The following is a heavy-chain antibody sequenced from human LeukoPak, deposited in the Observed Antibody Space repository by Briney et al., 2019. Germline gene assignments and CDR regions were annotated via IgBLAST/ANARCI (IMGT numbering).Heavy chain of an antibody. V-gene: IGHV1-69*13. CDR2: IIPIFGTA. Sequence: ASVKVSCKASGGTFSSYAISWVRQAPGPGLEWMGGIIPIFGTANYAQKFQGRVTITADESTSTAYMELSSLRSEDTAVYYCARSPYYYGSGNGFPINWFDPWGQGTLVTVSS. J-gene: IGHJ5*02. CDR3: ARSPYYYGSGNGFPINWFDP. D-gene: IGHD3-10*01. CDR1: GGTFSSYA.